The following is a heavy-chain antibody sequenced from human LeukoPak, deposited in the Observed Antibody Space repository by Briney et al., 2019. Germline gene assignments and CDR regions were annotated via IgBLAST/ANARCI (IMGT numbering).Heavy chain of an antibody. CDR2: INYSGTT. D-gene: IGHD1-26*01. Sequence: SETLSLTCAVSGGSVSSDSYYWVWVRQPSGKGLEWTGSINYSGTTYYSSSLKSRITLSMDASKNQFSLRLTSVTAADTAVYYCARLGTYSGNLLDNWGQGTLVIVSS. J-gene: IGHJ4*02. CDR3: ARLGTYSGNLLDN. V-gene: IGHV4-39*01. CDR1: GGSVSSDSYY.